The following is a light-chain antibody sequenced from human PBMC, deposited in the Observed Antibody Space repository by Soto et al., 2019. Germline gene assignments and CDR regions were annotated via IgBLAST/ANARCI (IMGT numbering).Light chain of an antibody. V-gene: IGKV3-20*01. CDR2: SAS. J-gene: IGKJ2*01. CDR1: QSVSSSF. CDR3: LHYDNSPLYT. Sequence: EIVLTQSPGTLSLSPGERATLSCRASQSVSSSFLAWYQQKPGQAPRLLIYSASSRATGIPDRFSGSGSGTDFSLTISSLEPEDFAVYYCLHYDNSPLYTFGQGTKLEIK.